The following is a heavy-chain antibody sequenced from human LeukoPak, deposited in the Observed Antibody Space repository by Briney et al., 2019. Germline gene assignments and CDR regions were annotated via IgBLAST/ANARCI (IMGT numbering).Heavy chain of an antibody. CDR1: GYTFTSYD. CDR3: ARGINWGASRHMDV. J-gene: IGHJ6*03. CDR2: MNPNSGNT. D-gene: IGHD7-27*01. Sequence: ASVEVSCKASGYTFTSYDINWVRQATGQGLEWMGWMNPNSGNTGYAQKFQGRVTMTRNTSISTAYMELSSLRSEDTAVYYCARGINWGASRHMDVWGKGPRSPSP. V-gene: IGHV1-8*01.